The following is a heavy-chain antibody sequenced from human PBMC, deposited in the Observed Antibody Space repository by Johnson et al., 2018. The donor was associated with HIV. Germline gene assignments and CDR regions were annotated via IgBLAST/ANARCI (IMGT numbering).Heavy chain of an antibody. CDR2: ISYDESNK. Sequence: VQLVESGGGLVKPGGSLRLSCAASGFTFSDAWMSWVRQAPGKGLEWVAVISYDESNKDYADSVKGRFTISRDNSKNTLYLQMNSLRAEDTAVYYCARSGRIHNKFWSGDAFDIWGQGTMVTVSS. J-gene: IGHJ3*02. V-gene: IGHV3-30*03. CDR1: GFTFSDAW. D-gene: IGHD3-3*01. CDR3: ARSGRIHNKFWSGDAFDI.